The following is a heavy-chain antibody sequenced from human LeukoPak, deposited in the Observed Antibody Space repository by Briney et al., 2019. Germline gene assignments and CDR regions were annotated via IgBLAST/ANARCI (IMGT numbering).Heavy chain of an antibody. Sequence: ASETLSLTCAVYGGSFSGYYWSWIRQPPGKGLEWIGEINHSGSTNYNPSLKSRVTISVDTSKNQFSLKLSSVTAADTAVYYCARGSWPSNRLSSIAVAGSLYYYYYGMDVWGQGTTVTVSS. J-gene: IGHJ6*02. CDR2: INHSGST. CDR3: ARGSWPSNRLSSIAVAGSLYYYYYGMDV. V-gene: IGHV4-34*01. D-gene: IGHD6-19*01. CDR1: GGSFSGYY.